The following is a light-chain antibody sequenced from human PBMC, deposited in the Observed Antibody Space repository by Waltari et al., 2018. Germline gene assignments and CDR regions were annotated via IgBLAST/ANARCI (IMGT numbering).Light chain of an antibody. CDR1: QDIRND. V-gene: IGKV1-17*01. Sequence: DIQMTQSPSSLSASIGDRVTISCLASQDIRNDLGWFQQKPGEAPRRLIYGASMLETGVPSRFSGSGSGTDFTLTIGSLQPEDFATYYCLQHKHYPFTFGPGTKVDVK. CDR3: LQHKHYPFT. J-gene: IGKJ3*01. CDR2: GAS.